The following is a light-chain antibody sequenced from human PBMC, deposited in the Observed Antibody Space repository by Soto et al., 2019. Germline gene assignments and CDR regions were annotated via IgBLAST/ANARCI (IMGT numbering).Light chain of an antibody. CDR3: CSYGGSRAV. Sequence: QSALTQPASVSGSPGQSITISCTGTSSDVGSHNLVSWYQQHPGQAPKLMIYEVSKRPFGVSARVSASKSGNTASLTISGLQAEDEADYYCCSYGGSRAVFGGGTQLTVL. CDR2: EVS. V-gene: IGLV2-23*02. CDR1: SSDVGSHNL. J-gene: IGLJ7*01.